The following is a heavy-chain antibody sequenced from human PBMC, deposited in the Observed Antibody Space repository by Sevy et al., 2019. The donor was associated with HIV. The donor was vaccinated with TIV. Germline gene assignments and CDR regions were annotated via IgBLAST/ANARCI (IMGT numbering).Heavy chain of an antibody. CDR3: ARVSTVTWRGPFDP. J-gene: IGHJ5*02. Sequence: ASVKVSCKASGYTFTSYGISWVRQAPGQGLEWMGWISAYNGNTNYAQKLQGRVTMTTDTSTSTAYMELRRLRSDDTAVYYCARVSTVTWRGPFDPWGQGTLVTVSS. V-gene: IGHV1-18*04. D-gene: IGHD4-17*01. CDR2: ISAYNGNT. CDR1: GYTFTSYG.